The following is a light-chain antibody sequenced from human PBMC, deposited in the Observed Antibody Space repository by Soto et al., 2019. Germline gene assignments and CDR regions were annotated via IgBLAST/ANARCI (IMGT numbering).Light chain of an antibody. CDR3: QFYNSYSRT. J-gene: IGKJ1*01. Sequence: DIQMTQSPSTLSASVGDRVTITCRASQSISTWLAWYQQEPGKAPKLLIHKASSLQSGVPSRFSGSGSGTDFTLTITSLQPDDFATYYCQFYNSYSRTFGQGTKVDNK. CDR2: KAS. V-gene: IGKV1-5*03. CDR1: QSISTW.